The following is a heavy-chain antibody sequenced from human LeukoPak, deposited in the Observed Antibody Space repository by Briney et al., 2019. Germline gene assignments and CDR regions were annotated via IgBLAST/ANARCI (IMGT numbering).Heavy chain of an antibody. J-gene: IGHJ4*02. CDR3: ARSTILNAFDS. V-gene: IGHV3-48*03. Sequence: GGALRLFCAASGFSFSTYEMNWGRQAPGKGLEWVSYISRSGSYTYYAASVKGRFTISRDDAKSSLYLRMNSLRAEDTALYFCARSTILNAFDSWGQGILVTVSS. CDR2: ISRSGSYT. CDR1: GFSFSTYE. D-gene: IGHD1-26*01.